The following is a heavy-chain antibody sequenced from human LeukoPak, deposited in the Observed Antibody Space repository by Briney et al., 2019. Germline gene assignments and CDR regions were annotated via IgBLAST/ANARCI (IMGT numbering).Heavy chain of an antibody. J-gene: IGHJ6*03. CDR3: AREDYYGSGSHMDV. CDR2: IYTSGST. V-gene: IGHV4-61*02. Sequence: SQTLSLTCTVSGGSISSGSYYWSWIRQPAGKGLEWIGRIYTSGSTNYNPSLKSRVTISVDTSKNQFSLKLSSVTAADTAVYYCAREDYYGSGSHMDVWGKGPRSPSP. D-gene: IGHD3-10*01. CDR1: GGSISSGSYY.